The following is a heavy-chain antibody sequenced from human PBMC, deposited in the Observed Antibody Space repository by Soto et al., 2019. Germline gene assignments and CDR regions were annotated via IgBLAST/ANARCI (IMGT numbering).Heavy chain of an antibody. CDR2: IYYSGST. V-gene: IGHV4-31*03. Sequence: QVQLQESGPGLVKPSQTLSLTCTVSGGSISSGGYYWSWIRQHPGKGLEWIGYIYYSGSTYYNPSLKCRVTISVDTSKNRFSLKLSSVTAADTAVYYCAGDAPSNWFDPWGQGTLVTVSS. CDR1: GGSISSGGYY. J-gene: IGHJ5*02. CDR3: AGDAPSNWFDP.